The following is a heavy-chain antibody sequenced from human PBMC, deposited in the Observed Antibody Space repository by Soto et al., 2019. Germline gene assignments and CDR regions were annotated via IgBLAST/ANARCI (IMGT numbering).Heavy chain of an antibody. CDR1: GGSLSSYY. CDR2: IYYSGST. V-gene: IGHV4-59*08. J-gene: IGHJ6*02. Sequence: SETLSLTCTVSGGSLSSYYWSWIRQPPGKGLEWIGYIYYSGSTNYNPSLKSRVTISVDTSKNQFSLKLSSVTAADTAVYYCARLVVAGTLYYYGMDVWGQGTTVTVSS. CDR3: ARLVVAGTLYYYGMDV. D-gene: IGHD6-19*01.